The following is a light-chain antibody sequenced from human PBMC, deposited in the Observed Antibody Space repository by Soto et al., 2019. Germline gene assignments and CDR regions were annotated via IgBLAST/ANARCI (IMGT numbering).Light chain of an antibody. Sequence: QSVLTQPPSVSAAPGQKVTMSCSGGRSNIGNYYVSWHQQLPGTAPKLLIYENDKRPSGIPDRFSGSKSGTSATLGITGLQTGDEADYYCGTWDSSLSIFVFGTGTKVTV. CDR3: GTWDSSLSIFV. CDR2: END. V-gene: IGLV1-51*02. J-gene: IGLJ1*01. CDR1: RSNIGNYY.